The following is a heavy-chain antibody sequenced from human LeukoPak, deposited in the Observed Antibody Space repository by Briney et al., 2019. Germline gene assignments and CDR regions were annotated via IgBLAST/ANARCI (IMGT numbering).Heavy chain of an antibody. Sequence: ASVKVSCKASGYTFTRYYIHWLRQAPGQGLEWMGIINPSGGSTGDAQRFQGRVTMTRDMSTSTVYMELSRLRSDDTAVYYCASIAVAGTRGCDYWGQGTLVTVSS. J-gene: IGHJ4*02. V-gene: IGHV1-46*01. CDR1: GYTFTRYY. D-gene: IGHD6-19*01. CDR2: INPSGGST. CDR3: ASIAVAGTRGCDY.